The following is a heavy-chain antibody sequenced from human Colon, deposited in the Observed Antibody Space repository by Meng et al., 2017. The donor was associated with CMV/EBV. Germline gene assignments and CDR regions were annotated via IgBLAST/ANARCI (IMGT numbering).Heavy chain of an antibody. V-gene: IGHV3-23*01. CDR1: GFTFSSYA. D-gene: IGHD2-2*01. CDR2: ISGSGGST. Sequence: GSLRLSCAASGFTFSSYAMSWVRQAPGKGLEWVSTISGSGGSTYYADSVKGRFTISRDNSKNTVDLQMNSLRAEDTALYYCARTLARSWGSTSATINSGVGNYYGMDVWDQGTTVTVSS. CDR3: ARTLARSWGSTSATINSGVGNYYGMDV. J-gene: IGHJ6*02.